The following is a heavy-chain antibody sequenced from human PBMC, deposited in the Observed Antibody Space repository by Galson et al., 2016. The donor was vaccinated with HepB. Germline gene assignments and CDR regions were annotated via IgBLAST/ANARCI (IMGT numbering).Heavy chain of an antibody. V-gene: IGHV5-51*01. CDR3: ARRFTMIVGKRADAFDI. CDR2: IYPGDFDT. CDR1: GYSFTSYW. J-gene: IGHJ3*02. D-gene: IGHD3-22*01. Sequence: QSGAEVKKPGESLKISCKGSGYSFTSYWIAWVRQMPGKGLEWMGIIYPGDFDTRYSPSFQGQVTISADKSISIAYLQWSSLKASDTAMYYCARRFTMIVGKRADAFDIWGQGTMVTVSS.